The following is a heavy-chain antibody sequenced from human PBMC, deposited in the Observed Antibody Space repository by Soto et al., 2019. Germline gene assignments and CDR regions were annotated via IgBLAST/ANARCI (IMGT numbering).Heavy chain of an antibody. CDR2: IDPSAGST. CDR3: ARSPVHVGNTLFYFDY. Sequence: ASVKVSCKASGYTFTNYFMHWVRQAPGQGLESMGIIDPSAGSTTYAPKFRGRVTMTRDTSTSTLYMELSSLRSEDTAVYYCARSPVHVGNTLFYFDYWGQGTLVTVSS. CDR1: GYTFTNYF. V-gene: IGHV1-46*01. D-gene: IGHD2-15*01. J-gene: IGHJ4*02.